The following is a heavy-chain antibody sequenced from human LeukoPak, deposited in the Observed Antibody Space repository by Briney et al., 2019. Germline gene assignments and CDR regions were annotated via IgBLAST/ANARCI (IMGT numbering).Heavy chain of an antibody. J-gene: IGHJ4*02. V-gene: IGHV3-30*04. CDR1: GFTFSSYA. D-gene: IGHD3-10*01. Sequence: GGSLRLSCAASGFTFSSYAMHWVRQAPGKGLEWVAVISYDGSNKYYADSVKGRFTISRDNSKNTLYLQMNSLRAEDTAVYYCARDYPSSAGFDYWGQGTLFTVSS. CDR3: ARDYPSSAGFDY. CDR2: ISYDGSNK.